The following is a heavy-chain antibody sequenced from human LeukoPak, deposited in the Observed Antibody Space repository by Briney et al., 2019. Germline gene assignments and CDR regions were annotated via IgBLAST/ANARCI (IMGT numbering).Heavy chain of an antibody. V-gene: IGHV3-64*01. CDR2: ISSNGGST. Sequence: GGSLRLSCAASGFTFSSYAMHWVRQAPGKGLEYVSAISSNGGSTYYANSVKGRFTISGDNSKNTLYMRMSSLRAEDTAVYYCAKRRYDSSGHFDSWGQGTLVTVSS. CDR1: GFTFSSYA. D-gene: IGHD3-22*01. CDR3: AKRRYDSSGHFDS. J-gene: IGHJ4*02.